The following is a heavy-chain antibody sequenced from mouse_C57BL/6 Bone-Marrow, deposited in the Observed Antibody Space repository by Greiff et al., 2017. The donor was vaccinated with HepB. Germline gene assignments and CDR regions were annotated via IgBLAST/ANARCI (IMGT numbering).Heavy chain of an antibody. CDR1: GFTFSSYA. J-gene: IGHJ3*01. CDR2: ISSGGDYI. D-gene: IGHD2-5*01. V-gene: IGHV5-9-1*02. Sequence: EVKLVESGEGLVKPGGSLKLSCAASGFTFSSYAMSWVRQTPEKRLEWVAYISSGGDYIYYADTVKGRFTISRDNARNTLYLQMSSLKSEDTAMYYCTRDAVYSNYVAWFAYWGQGTLVTVSA. CDR3: TRDAVYSNYVAWFAY.